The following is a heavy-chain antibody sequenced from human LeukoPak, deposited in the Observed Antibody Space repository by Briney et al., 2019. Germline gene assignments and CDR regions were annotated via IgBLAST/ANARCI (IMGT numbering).Heavy chain of an antibody. CDR3: ARSSRGDAINFDY. CDR1: GFTFSRYW. V-gene: IGHV3-74*01. CDR2: LNSDGSST. D-gene: IGHD2-21*02. J-gene: IGHJ4*02. Sequence: GSLRLSCPASGFTFSRYWMHWVRQAPGTGLVWVSRLNSDGSSTSYADFVKGRFTISRDNAMNTLYLQMNSLRAEDTAVYYCARSSRGDAINFDYWGQGTLVTVSS.